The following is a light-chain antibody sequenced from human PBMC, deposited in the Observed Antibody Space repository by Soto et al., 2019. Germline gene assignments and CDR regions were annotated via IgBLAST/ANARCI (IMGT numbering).Light chain of an antibody. CDR3: QQRANSPRT. J-gene: IGKJ1*01. Sequence: EIVLTQSPATLSFSPGERATLSCRASQSVSSYLAWYQQKPGQAPRLLIHDTSNRATGIPARFSGSGSGTDFTLTISSLEPEDFAVYSCQQRANSPRTFGQGTKVEI. CDR2: DTS. V-gene: IGKV3-11*01. CDR1: QSVSSY.